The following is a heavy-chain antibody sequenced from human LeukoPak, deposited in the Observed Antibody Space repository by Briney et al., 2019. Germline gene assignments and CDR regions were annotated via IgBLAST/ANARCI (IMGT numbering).Heavy chain of an antibody. V-gene: IGHV4-34*01. CDR1: GGSFSGYY. J-gene: IGHJ4*02. CDR3: ARSPNYDFWSGYYDY. D-gene: IGHD3-3*01. Sequence: PSETLSLTCAVYGGSFSGYYLTWIRQPPGKGLEWIGEINHSGSTNYNPSLKSRVTISVDTSKNQFSLNLSSVTAADTAVYYCARSPNYDFWSGYYDYWGQGTLVTVSS. CDR2: INHSGST.